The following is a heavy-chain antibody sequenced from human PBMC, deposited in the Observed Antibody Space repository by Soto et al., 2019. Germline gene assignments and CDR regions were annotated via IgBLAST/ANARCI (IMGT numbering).Heavy chain of an antibody. Sequence: QVQLVESGGGVVQPGRSLRLSCAASGFTFSSYAMHWVRQAPGKGLEWVAVISYDGSNKYYADSVKGRFTISRDNSKNTLYLQMNSLRAEDTAVYYCAKSSKAPWPAGYWCQGTLVTVSS. CDR1: GFTFSSYA. V-gene: IGHV3-30-3*01. J-gene: IGHJ4*02. CDR2: ISYDGSNK. D-gene: IGHD6-19*01. CDR3: AKSSKAPWPAGY.